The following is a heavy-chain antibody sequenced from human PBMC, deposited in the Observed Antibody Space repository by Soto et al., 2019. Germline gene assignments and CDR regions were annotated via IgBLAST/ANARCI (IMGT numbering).Heavy chain of an antibody. J-gene: IGHJ5*02. CDR3: ARDLLDWRSPGGNWFDP. V-gene: IGHV1-46*03. CDR2: INPSGGST. CDR1: GYTFTSYY. Sequence: ASVKVSCKASGYTFTSYYMHWVRRAPGQGLEWMGIINPSGGSTSYAQKFQGRVTMTRDTSTSTVYMELSSLRSEDTAVYYCARDLLDWRSPGGNWFDPWGQGTLVTVSS. D-gene: IGHD3-3*01.